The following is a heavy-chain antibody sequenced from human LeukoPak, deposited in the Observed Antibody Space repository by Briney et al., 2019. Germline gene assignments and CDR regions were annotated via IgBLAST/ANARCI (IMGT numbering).Heavy chain of an antibody. D-gene: IGHD2-8*01. CDR1: GFTFSSYW. J-gene: IGHJ4*02. Sequence: PGGSLRLSCAASGFTFSSYWMSWVRQAPGKGLERVASIKEDGSDKYYVDSVKGRFTISRDSAKISLYLQRNSLRAEDTAVYYCARLVANGARDYWGQGTLVTVSS. CDR2: IKEDGSDK. V-gene: IGHV3-7*01. CDR3: ARLVANGARDY.